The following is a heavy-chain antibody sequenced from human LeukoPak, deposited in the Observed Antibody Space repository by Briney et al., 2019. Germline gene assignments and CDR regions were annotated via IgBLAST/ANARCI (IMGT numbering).Heavy chain of an antibody. D-gene: IGHD2-2*01. CDR3: ARGRGTTSSNFDY. Sequence: ASVKVSFTGSGYAFTVYYMHRVRQAPGQGHEWMGWINPNNGGTNYAQKFQGRVTMTRDTSISTAYMELSRLTSDDTAVYYCARGRGTTSSNFDYWGQGTLVTVSS. CDR1: GYAFTVYY. CDR2: INPNNGGT. J-gene: IGHJ4*02. V-gene: IGHV1-2*02.